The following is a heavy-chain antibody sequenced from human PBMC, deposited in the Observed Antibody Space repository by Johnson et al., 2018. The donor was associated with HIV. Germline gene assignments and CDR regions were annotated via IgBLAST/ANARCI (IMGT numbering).Heavy chain of an antibody. CDR3: ARECEPAGLAFDI. Sequence: QVQLVESGGGVVQPGGSLRLSCAASGFIFSNYGMHWVRQAPGKGLEWVAFIRYDGSNKYYADSVKGRFTITRDNSKNTLYLQMNSLRGEDTAVYYCARECEPAGLAFDIWGQGTMVTVSS. J-gene: IGHJ3*02. D-gene: IGHD1-14*01. CDR2: IRYDGSNK. V-gene: IGHV3-30*02. CDR1: GFIFSNYG.